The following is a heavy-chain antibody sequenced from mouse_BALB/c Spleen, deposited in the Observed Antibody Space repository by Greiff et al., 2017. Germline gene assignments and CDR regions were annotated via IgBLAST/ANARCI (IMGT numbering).Heavy chain of an antibody. Sequence: QVQLQQSGAELARPGASVKMSCKASGYTFTSYTMHWVKQRPGKGLEWIGYINPSSGYTNYNQKFKDKATLTADKSSSTAYMQLSSLTSEDSAVYYCARSMITTAFAYWGQGTLVTVSA. CDR3: ARSMITTAFAY. CDR1: GYTFTSYT. CDR2: INPSSGYT. V-gene: IGHV1-4*01. D-gene: IGHD2-4*01. J-gene: IGHJ3*01.